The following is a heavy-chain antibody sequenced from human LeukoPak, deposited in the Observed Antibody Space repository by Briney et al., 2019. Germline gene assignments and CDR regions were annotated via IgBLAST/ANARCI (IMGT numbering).Heavy chain of an antibody. CDR3: VLLGYDSSGYYYYMDV. Sequence: GESLKISCKGSGYSFTSYWIGWGRQMPGKGLEWMVIIYPGYSDTRYSPSFQGPVIISADKSTSTAYLPWSSLKASDTAMYYCVLLGYDSSGYYYYMDVWGKGTTVTVSS. D-gene: IGHD3-22*01. V-gene: IGHV5-51*01. CDR1: GYSFTSYW. CDR2: IYPGYSDT. J-gene: IGHJ6*03.